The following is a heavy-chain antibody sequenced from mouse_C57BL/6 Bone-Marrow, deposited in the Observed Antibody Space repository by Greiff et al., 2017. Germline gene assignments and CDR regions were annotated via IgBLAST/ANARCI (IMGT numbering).Heavy chain of an antibody. V-gene: IGHV14-3*01. D-gene: IGHD1-1*01. CDR2: IDPANGNT. CDR3: ALYYGSRGGYYYAMDY. CDR1: GFNIKNTY. J-gene: IGHJ4*01. Sequence: EVQLKESVAELVRPGASVKLSCTASGFNIKNTYMHWVKQRPEQGLEWIGRIDPANGNTKYAPKFPGKAHINADTSSNTAYLQLSSLTSEDTAIYYCALYYGSRGGYYYAMDYWGQGTSGTVSS.